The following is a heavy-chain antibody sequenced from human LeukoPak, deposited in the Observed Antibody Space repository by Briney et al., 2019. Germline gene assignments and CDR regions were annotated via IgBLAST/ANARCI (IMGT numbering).Heavy chain of an antibody. D-gene: IGHD3-3*01. CDR1: GGSISSYY. CDR2: IYYSGST. CDR3: ARGGDFWSGYSPDAFDI. Sequence: PSETLSLTCTVSGGSISSYYWSWIRQPPGKGLEWIGYIYYSGSTNYNPSLKCRVTISVDTSKNQFSLKLSSVTAADTAVYYCARGGDFWSGYSPDAFDIWGQGTMVTVSS. V-gene: IGHV4-59*01. J-gene: IGHJ3*02.